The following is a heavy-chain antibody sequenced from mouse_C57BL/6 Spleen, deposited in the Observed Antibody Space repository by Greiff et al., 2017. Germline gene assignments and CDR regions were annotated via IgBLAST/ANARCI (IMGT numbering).Heavy chain of an antibody. D-gene: IGHD3-3*01. Sequence: VQLQQSGPELVKPGASVKIPCKASGYTFTDYNMDWVKQSHGKSLEWIGDINPNNGGTIYNQKFKGKATLTVDKSSSTAYMELRSLTSEDTAVYYCARGEGQPPFAYWGQGTLVTVSA. CDR1: GYTFTDYN. CDR2: INPNNGGT. V-gene: IGHV1-18*01. J-gene: IGHJ3*01. CDR3: ARGEGQPPFAY.